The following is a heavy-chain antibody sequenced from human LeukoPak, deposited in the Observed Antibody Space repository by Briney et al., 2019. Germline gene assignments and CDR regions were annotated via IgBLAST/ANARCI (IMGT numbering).Heavy chain of an antibody. V-gene: IGHV1-46*01. D-gene: IGHD2-8*02. CDR1: GHSFTSYY. J-gene: IGHJ3*02. CDR3: ARGVLVPPGDAFDI. CDR2: INPSAGST. Sequence: ASVKVSCKASGHSFTSYYMHWARQAPGQGLEWMGIINPSAGSTSYAQKFQGRVTMTRDTSTSTVYMELSRLRSEDTAVYYCARGVLVPPGDAFDIWGQGTMVTVSS.